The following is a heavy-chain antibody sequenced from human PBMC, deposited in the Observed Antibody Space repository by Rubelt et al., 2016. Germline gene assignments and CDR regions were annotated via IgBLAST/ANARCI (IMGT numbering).Heavy chain of an antibody. J-gene: IGHJ4*02. CDR2: IYYSGST. V-gene: IGHV4-59*13. Sequence: GKGLEWIGYIYYSGSTNYNPSLKSRVTISVDMSKNQFSLKLNSVTAADTAMYYCARSPPWGLGNYYTADFDHWGQGALVTVSP. D-gene: IGHD3-10*01. CDR3: ARSPPWGLGNYYTADFDH.